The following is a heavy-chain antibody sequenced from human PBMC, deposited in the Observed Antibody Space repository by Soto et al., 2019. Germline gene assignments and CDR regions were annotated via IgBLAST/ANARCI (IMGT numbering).Heavy chain of an antibody. J-gene: IGHJ5*02. CDR1: GFTFSRYG. CDR3: ARDDDYEANAIDL. CDR2: IWNDGSKQ. Sequence: GGSLRLSCVASGFTFSRYGMHWVRQAPGKGLEWVAVIWNDGSKQVYDDSVKGRFTISRDNSKNTLYLEMDSLRDEDTSVYYCARDDDYEANAIDLWGQGTLVTVS. D-gene: IGHD4-17*01. V-gene: IGHV3-33*01.